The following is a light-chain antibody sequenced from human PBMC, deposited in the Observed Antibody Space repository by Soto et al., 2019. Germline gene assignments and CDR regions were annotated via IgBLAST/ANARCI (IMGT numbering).Light chain of an antibody. J-gene: IGLJ3*02. V-gene: IGLV7-43*01. CDR2: STT. Sequence: QAVVTQEPSLTVSPGGTVTLTCASSSGEVTTGNIANWFQQKPGQAPRALIYSTTYKHSWTPARFSGSLLGGKAALTMSRVQPEDEDEYFCRLYIEGTQTQMFGGGTKLTVL. CDR1: SGEVTTGNI. CDR3: RLYIEGTQTQM.